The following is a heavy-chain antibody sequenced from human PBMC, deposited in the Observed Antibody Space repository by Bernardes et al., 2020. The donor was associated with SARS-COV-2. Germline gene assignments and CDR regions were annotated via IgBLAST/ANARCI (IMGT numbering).Heavy chain of an antibody. V-gene: IGHV3-23*01. CDR3: ANDRFFRWGDAFDI. Sequence: GGSLRLSCAASGFTSSNFAMTWVRQAPGKGLEWVAGLSPSGGTTYYADSVKGRFTISRDNSKNTVFLQMNSLRVEDTAVYYCANDRFFRWGDAFDIWGQGTMVTVSS. J-gene: IGHJ3*02. D-gene: IGHD3-3*01. CDR1: GFTSSNFA. CDR2: LSPSGGTT.